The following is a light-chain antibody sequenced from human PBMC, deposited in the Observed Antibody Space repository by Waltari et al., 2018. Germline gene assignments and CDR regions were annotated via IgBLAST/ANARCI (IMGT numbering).Light chain of an antibody. CDR1: SRDVGGQTY. CDR2: DVT. V-gene: IGLV2-14*01. CDR3: SSYTSTSTSLV. J-gene: IGLJ3*02. Sequence: QSALTQPASVSGSPGQSITISCTGTSRDVGGQTYVSWYQQQPGKAPKLMIYDVTKRPSGVSDRFSGSKSGNTASLTISGLQAEDEADYYCSSYTSTSTSLVFGGGTRLTVL.